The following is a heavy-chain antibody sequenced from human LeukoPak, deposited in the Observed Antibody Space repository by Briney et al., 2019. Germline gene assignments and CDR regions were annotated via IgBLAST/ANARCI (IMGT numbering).Heavy chain of an antibody. D-gene: IGHD3-3*01. V-gene: IGHV3-23*01. CDR2: ISSSGFNT. CDR1: GFTFSTYA. CDR3: ARDGGVLRFLEWLRAWDV. J-gene: IGHJ6*04. Sequence: PGGSLRLSCAASGFTFSTYAMSWVRQAPGKGLEWVSGISSSGFNTYYADSVKGRFTISRDNAKNSLYLQMNSLRAEDTAVYYCARDGGVLRFLEWLRAWDVWGKGTTVTVSS.